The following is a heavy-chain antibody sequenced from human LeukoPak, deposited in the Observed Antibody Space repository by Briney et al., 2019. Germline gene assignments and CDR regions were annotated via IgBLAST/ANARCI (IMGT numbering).Heavy chain of an antibody. CDR1: GFPFSSNA. J-gene: IGHJ4*02. Sequence: GRSLRLSCAASGFPFSSNAMSSVRHPPGKGLECVSAISASGGNTYYADSVKGRFTISRDNSNNTLYLQMNSLRAEDTVVYYCAKDQPRSGWAFDYWGQGTLVTVSS. D-gene: IGHD6-19*01. CDR2: ISASGGNT. CDR3: AKDQPRSGWAFDY. V-gene: IGHV3-23*01.